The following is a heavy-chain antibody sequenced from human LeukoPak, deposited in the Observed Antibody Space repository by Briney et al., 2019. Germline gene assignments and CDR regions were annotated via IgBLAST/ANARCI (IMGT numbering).Heavy chain of an antibody. V-gene: IGHV4-38-2*01. CDR1: GYFISSGYY. D-gene: IGHD2-2*01. CDR3: ARYCSSTSCRDDAFDI. CDR2: IYHSGST. Sequence: SETLSLTCAVSGYFISSGYYWGWIRQPPGKGLEWIGSIYHSGSTYYNPSLKSRATLSVDTSKNQFSLKLSSVTAADTAVYYCARYCSSTSCRDDAFDIWGQGTMVTVSS. J-gene: IGHJ3*02.